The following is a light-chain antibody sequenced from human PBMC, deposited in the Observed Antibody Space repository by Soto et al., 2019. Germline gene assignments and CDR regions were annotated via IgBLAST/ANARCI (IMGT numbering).Light chain of an antibody. CDR3: SSYITSSTPFYV. CDR1: SSDGGDYNY. V-gene: IGLV2-14*03. J-gene: IGLJ1*01. Sequence: QSVLTPPAPLSASPGQSITISCPGNSSDGGDYNYVSWYQQHPGEAPKLIIYAVSNRPSGISNRFSASKSGNTASLTISGLQPEDEADYYCSSYITSSTPFYVFGTGTKVTVL. CDR2: AVS.